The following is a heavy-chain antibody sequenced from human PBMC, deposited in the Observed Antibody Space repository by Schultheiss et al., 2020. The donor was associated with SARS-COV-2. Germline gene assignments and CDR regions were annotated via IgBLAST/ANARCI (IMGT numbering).Heavy chain of an antibody. D-gene: IGHD6-13*01. CDR2: INAGNGNT. J-gene: IGHJ4*02. CDR1: GYTFTSYA. CDR3: ARGDSSSLDY. V-gene: IGHV1-3*01. Sequence: ASVKVSCKASGYTFTSYAMHWVRQAPGQRLEWMGWINAGNGNTKYSQKFQERVTITRDMSTSTAYMELSSLRSEDTAVYYCARGDSSSLDYWGQGTLVTVSS.